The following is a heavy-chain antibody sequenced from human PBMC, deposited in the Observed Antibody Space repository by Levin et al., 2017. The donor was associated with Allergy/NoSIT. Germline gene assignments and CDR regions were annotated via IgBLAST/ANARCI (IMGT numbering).Heavy chain of an antibody. J-gene: IGHJ3*02. CDR3: VRFYYDFWSGYSDAFDI. Sequence: SQTLSLTCTVSGGSIGSGDYYWPWIRQSPGKGLEWIGHIHYSGRTYYNPSLKSRLTISADTVRNQFSLNLSSVTAADTAVYFCVRFYYDFWSGYSDAFDIWGQGTMVTVSS. CDR2: IHYSGRT. V-gene: IGHV4-30-4*01. CDR1: GGSIGSGDYY. D-gene: IGHD3-3*01.